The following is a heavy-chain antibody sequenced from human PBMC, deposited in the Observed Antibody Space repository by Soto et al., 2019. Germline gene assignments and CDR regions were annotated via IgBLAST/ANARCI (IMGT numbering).Heavy chain of an antibody. Sequence: GGSLRLSCAASGFTFDDYAMHWVRQAPGKGLEWVSGISWNSGSIGYADSVKGRFTISRDNAKNSLYLQMNSLRAEDTALYYCAKDMGIQLWAATFDYWGQGTLVTVSS. J-gene: IGHJ4*02. D-gene: IGHD5-18*01. CDR1: GFTFDDYA. CDR3: AKDMGIQLWAATFDY. V-gene: IGHV3-9*01. CDR2: ISWNSGSI.